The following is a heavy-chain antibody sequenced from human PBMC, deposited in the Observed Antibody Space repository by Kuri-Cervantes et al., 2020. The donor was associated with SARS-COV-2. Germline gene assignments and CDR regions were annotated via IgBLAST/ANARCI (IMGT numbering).Heavy chain of an antibody. CDR2: ISSSSSYI. J-gene: IGHJ4*02. V-gene: IGHV3-21*01. CDR1: GFTFSSYS. D-gene: IGHD1-1*01. CDR3: ARPAETGTRFDY. Sequence: GESLKISCAASGFTFSSYSMNWVRQAPGKGLEWVSSISSSSSYIYYADSVKGRFTISRDNAKNSLYLQMNSLRAEDTAVYYCARPAETGTRFDYWGQGTLVTVSS.